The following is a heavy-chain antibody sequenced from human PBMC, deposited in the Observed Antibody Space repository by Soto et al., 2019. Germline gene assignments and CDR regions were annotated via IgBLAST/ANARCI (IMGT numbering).Heavy chain of an antibody. CDR1: GCNSTGNC. V-gene: IGHV5-51*01. D-gene: IGHD2-2*01. J-gene: IGHJ4*02. CDR3: ARAGAYQLRNHGFDY. Sequence: ICSKGAGCNSTGNCIGWVSKKNGKGLEWMGIIYPGDSDTRYSPSFQGQVTISADKSISTAYLQWSSLKASDTAMYYCARAGAYQLRNHGFDYWGQGTLVTVSS. CDR2: IYPGDSDT.